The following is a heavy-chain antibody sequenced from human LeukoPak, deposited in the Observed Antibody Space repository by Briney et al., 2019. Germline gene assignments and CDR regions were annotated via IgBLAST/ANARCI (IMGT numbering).Heavy chain of an antibody. CDR3: AKHGYCSGISCFFDF. D-gene: IGHD2-2*03. V-gene: IGHV3-74*01. CDR1: GFTFSHSY. CDR2: IDIDGNT. J-gene: IGHJ4*02. Sequence: PGGSLRLSCAASGFTFSHSYIHWVRQAPGKGLVWVSCIDIDGNTVYADPVKGRFTISRDNAKSTLYLEMNSLRAEDTALYYCAKHGYCSGISCFFDFWGQGTQVTVSS.